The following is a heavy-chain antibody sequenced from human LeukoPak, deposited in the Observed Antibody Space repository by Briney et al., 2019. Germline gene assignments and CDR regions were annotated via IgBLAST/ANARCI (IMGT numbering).Heavy chain of an antibody. CDR1: GGSISNKY. CDR2: IYYSGST. V-gene: IGHV4-59*12. D-gene: IGHD3-22*01. Sequence: SETLSLTCTVSGGSISNKYWSWIRQPPGKGLEWIGSIYYSGSTYYNPSLKSRVTISVDTSKNQFSLKLSSVTAADTAVYYCARDNLDYYDSSGYPNWFDPWGQGTLVTVSS. CDR3: ARDNLDYYDSSGYPNWFDP. J-gene: IGHJ5*02.